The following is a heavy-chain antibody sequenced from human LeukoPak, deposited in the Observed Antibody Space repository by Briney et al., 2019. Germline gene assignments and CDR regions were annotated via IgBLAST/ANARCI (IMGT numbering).Heavy chain of an antibody. CDR2: IRYDGSNK. CDR1: GFTFSSYG. J-gene: IGHJ4*02. CDR3: AKVGTVAPLPSYFDY. D-gene: IGHD6-19*01. Sequence: PGGSLRLSCAASGFTFSSYGMHWVRQALRKGVEWVAFIRYDGSNKYYADSVKGRFTISRDNSKNTLYLQMNSLRAEDTAVYYCAKVGTVAPLPSYFDYWGQGTLVTVSS. V-gene: IGHV3-30*02.